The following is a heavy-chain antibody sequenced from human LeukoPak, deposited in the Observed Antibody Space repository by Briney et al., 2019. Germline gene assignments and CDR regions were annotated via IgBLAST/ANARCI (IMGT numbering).Heavy chain of an antibody. D-gene: IGHD1-26*01. Sequence: GGSLRLSCAASRFTFSTYSMDWVRQAPGKGLEWVSSIDSTSTYIYYADSVKGRFTISRDNAKNSLYLQMDSLRAEDTAVYYCARDSLVGSTTPVFDYWGQGTLVTVSS. CDR1: RFTFSTYS. V-gene: IGHV3-21*04. CDR2: IDSTSTYI. J-gene: IGHJ4*02. CDR3: ARDSLVGSTTPVFDY.